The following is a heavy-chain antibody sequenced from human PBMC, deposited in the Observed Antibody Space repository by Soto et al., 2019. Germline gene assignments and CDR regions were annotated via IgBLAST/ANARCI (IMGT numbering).Heavy chain of an antibody. J-gene: IGHJ4*02. CDR3: AKNLPRTGRFDY. CDR2: IYYSCKT. Sequence: SETLSLTCTLSGASITSTTYFWAWILQPPGRVLEWVCSIYYSCKTHYNPSLNNRVTISVDRSKNQFSLQMTSVTAADTAVYYCAKNLPRTGRFDYWGQGPLVPVSS. CDR1: GASITSTTYF. V-gene: IGHV4-39*01.